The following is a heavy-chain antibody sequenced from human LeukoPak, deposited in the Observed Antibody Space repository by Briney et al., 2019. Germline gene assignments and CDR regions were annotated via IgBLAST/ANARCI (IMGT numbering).Heavy chain of an antibody. CDR3: ARLSGPGSGWTTLDY. J-gene: IGHJ4*02. CDR1: GFTFSSYA. V-gene: IGHV3-23*01. Sequence: PGGSLRLSCAASGFTFSSYAMSWVRQAPGKGLEWVSAISGSGGSTYYADSVKGRFTISRDNSKNTLYLQMNSLRAEDTALYCCARLSGPGSGWTTLDYWGQGTLVTVSS. D-gene: IGHD6-19*01. CDR2: ISGSGGST.